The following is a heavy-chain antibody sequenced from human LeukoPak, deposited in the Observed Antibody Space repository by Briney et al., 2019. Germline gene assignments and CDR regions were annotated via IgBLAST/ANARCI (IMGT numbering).Heavy chain of an antibody. D-gene: IGHD3-22*01. J-gene: IGHJ6*02. CDR2: IYYSGST. CDR1: GGSISSYY. Sequence: SETLSLTCTVSGGSISSYYWSWIRQPPGKGLEWIGYIYYSGSTNYNPSLKSRVTISVDTSKNQFSLKLSSVTAADTAVYYCAGPARVRYYYYGMDVWGQGTTVTVSS. V-gene: IGHV4-59*08. CDR3: AGPARVRYYYYGMDV.